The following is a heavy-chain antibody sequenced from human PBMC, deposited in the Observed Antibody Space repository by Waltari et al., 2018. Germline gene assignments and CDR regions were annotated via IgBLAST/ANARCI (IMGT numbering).Heavy chain of an antibody. D-gene: IGHD2-8*01. CDR2: ISYEGDQK. V-gene: IGHV3-30-3*01. J-gene: IGHJ6*02. CDR3: TRDNGYYYYYGMDV. Sequence: QVHLVESGGGVVQPGGSLRLSCAASGFTFRGYGMHGFRLGPGKGMDWVAVISYEGDQKYYADSVKGRFTVSRDNSKNTVYLQMNSVRGEDTAVYYCTRDNGYYYYYGMDVWGQGTTVTVSS. CDR1: GFTFRGYG.